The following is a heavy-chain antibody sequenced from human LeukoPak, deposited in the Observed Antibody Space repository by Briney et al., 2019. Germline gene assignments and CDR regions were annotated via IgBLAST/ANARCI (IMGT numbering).Heavy chain of an antibody. CDR2: ISSSSSTV. CDR1: GFTFSSYS. V-gene: IGHV3-48*04. CDR3: ARDYGDYDAFDI. D-gene: IGHD4-17*01. Sequence: GGSLRLSCAASGFTFSSYSMNWVRQAPGKGLEWVSYISSSSSTVYYADSVKGRFTISRDNAKNSLYLQMNSLRAEDTAVYYCARDYGDYDAFDIWGQGTMVTVSS. J-gene: IGHJ3*02.